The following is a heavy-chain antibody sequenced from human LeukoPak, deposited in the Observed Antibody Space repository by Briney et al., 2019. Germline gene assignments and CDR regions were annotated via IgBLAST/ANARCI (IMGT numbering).Heavy chain of an antibody. D-gene: IGHD6-13*01. CDR1: GYTFTGHY. J-gene: IGHJ4*02. Sequence: ASVKVSCKASGYTFTGHYMHLVRQAPAQGLEWMGWINPNNGGTSYAQKFQGRVTMTRDTSITTSYMELPSLTSDDTAVYYCARGYSSPVPNFDYWGQGTLVTVSS. V-gene: IGHV1-2*02. CDR2: INPNNGGT. CDR3: ARGYSSPVPNFDY.